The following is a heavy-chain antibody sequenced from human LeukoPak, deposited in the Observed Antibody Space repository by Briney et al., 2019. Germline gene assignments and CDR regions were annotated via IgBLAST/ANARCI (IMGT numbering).Heavy chain of an antibody. V-gene: IGHV3-21*01. D-gene: IGHD1-26*01. CDR3: ARDPYSGGYGDDYYYYMDV. CDR2: ITSTSSYM. CDR1: GFTFSSYS. J-gene: IGHJ6*03. Sequence: GGSLRLSCAASGFTFSSYSMNWVRQAPGKGLEWVSSITSTSSYMYYADSVKGRFTISRDNAQNSLYLHMSSLRAEDTAVYYCARDPYSGGYGDDYYYYMDVWGEGTTVTISS.